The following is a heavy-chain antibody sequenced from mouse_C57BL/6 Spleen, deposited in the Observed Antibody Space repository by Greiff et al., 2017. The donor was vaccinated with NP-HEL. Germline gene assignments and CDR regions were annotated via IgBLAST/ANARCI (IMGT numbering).Heavy chain of an antibody. D-gene: IGHD1-1*01. V-gene: IGHV1-69*01. CDR1: GYTFTSYW. J-gene: IGHJ3*01. CDR2: IDPSDSYT. CDR3: ARSGDYGSSYIY. Sequence: QVQLQPGAELVMPGASVKLSCKASGYTFTSYWMHWVKQRPGQGLEWIGEIDPSDSYTNYNQKFKGKSTLTVDKSSSTAYMQLSSLTSEDSAVYYCARSGDYGSSYIYWGQGTLVTVSA.